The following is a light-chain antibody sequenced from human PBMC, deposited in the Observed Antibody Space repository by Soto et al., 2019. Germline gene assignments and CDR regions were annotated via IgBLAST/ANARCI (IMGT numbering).Light chain of an antibody. CDR1: QNINSW. J-gene: IGKJ1*01. CDR2: DAS. CDR3: HQHNNWWT. Sequence: DIHMTQSPSTLSASVGDRVTITCRASQNINSWLAWYQQKPGKAPKLLIYDASTLETGVPARFSGSGSGTEFTLTITSLQSEDFGVYYCHQHNNWWTFGQGTRWIS. V-gene: IGKV1-5*01.